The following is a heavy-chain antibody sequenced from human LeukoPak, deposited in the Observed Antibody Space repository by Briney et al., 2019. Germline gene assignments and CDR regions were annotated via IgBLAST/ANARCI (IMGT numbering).Heavy chain of an antibody. V-gene: IGHV3-23*01. D-gene: IGHD1-1*01. CDR3: AKAILDYWYFDL. CDR1: GFTSSSYA. Sequence: GGSLRLSCAASGFTSSSYAMSWVRQAPGKGLEWVSAISGSGGSTYYADSVKGRFTISRDNSKNTLSLQMNSLRVEDTAVYYCAKAILDYWYFDLWGRGTLVTVSS. CDR2: ISGSGGST. J-gene: IGHJ2*01.